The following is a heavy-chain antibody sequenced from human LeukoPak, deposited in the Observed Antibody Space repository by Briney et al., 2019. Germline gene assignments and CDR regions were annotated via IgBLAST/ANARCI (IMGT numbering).Heavy chain of an antibody. V-gene: IGHV4-59*08. CDR2: IYYSGST. CDR1: GGSISSYY. J-gene: IGHJ4*02. Sequence: PSETLSLTCTVSGGSISSYYWSWIRQPPGKGLEWIGYIYYSGSTNYNPSLKSRVTISVDTSKNQFSLKLSSVTAADTAVYYCARLSVRSATIDYWGQGTLVTVSS. CDR3: ARLSVRSATIDY. D-gene: IGHD4-17*01.